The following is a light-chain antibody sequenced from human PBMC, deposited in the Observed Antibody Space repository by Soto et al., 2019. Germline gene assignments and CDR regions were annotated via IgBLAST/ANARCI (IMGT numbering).Light chain of an antibody. CDR3: TSYGGRDNLM. CDR1: SSDIGAYNY. J-gene: IGLJ3*02. V-gene: IGLV2-8*01. Sequence: SVLTQPPSASGSPGQSVTISCTGTSSDIGAYNYVSWFQQHPGEAPKLIISEVNKRPSGVPDRFSGSKSGNTASLTVSGLQAEDEADYYCTSYGGRDNLMFGGATKVTVL. CDR2: EVN.